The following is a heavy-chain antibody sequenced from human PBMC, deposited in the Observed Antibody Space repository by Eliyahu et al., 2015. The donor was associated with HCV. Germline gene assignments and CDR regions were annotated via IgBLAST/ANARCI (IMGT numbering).Heavy chain of an antibody. D-gene: IGHD6-13*01. CDR1: GFPFSSYG. J-gene: IGHJ4*02. V-gene: IGHV3-30*18. CDR3: AKDQEGEQQLVGDY. Sequence: QVQLVESGGDVVQPGRFLXLSCAASGFPFSSYGMHWVRQAPGKGLGWVAVISYDGSKKYYVDSVKGRFAISRDNSKNTLYLQMNSLRGEDTAVYYCAKDQEGEQQLVGDYWGQGTLVTVSS. CDR2: ISYDGSKK.